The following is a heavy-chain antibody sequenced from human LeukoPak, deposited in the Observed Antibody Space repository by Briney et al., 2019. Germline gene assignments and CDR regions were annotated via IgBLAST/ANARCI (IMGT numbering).Heavy chain of an antibody. CDR2: IDHSGST. D-gene: IGHD1-26*01. Sequence: KPSETLSLTCAVYGGSFSDYYWSWIRQPPGKGLEWIGEIDHSGSTNYNPSLKSRVTISADTSKNQFSLKLSSVTAADTAVYYCARVAREPYCYYYYMDVWGKGTTVTVSS. CDR1: GGSFSDYY. V-gene: IGHV4-34*01. CDR3: ARVAREPYCYYYYMDV. J-gene: IGHJ6*03.